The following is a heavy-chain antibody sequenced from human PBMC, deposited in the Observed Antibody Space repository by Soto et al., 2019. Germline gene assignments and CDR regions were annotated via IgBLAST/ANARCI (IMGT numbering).Heavy chain of an antibody. Sequence: PGGSLRLSCAASGFTFSTYGMNWVRQAPGKGLEWVAVIWYDGSNEFYGNSVKGRFTISRDNSKNTLYLQMNSLRAEDTAVYYCARDFSGTYSLDYWGQGALVTVYS. CDR2: IWYDGSNE. J-gene: IGHJ4*02. CDR3: ARDFSGTYSLDY. V-gene: IGHV3-33*01. CDR1: GFTFSTYG. D-gene: IGHD1-26*01.